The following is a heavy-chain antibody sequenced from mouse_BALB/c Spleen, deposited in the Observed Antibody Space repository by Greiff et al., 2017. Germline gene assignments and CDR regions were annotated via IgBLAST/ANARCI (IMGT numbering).Heavy chain of an antibody. CDR1: GFTFSSFG. J-gene: IGHJ3*01. Sequence: EVKLVESGGGLVQPGGSRKLSCAASGFTFSSFGMHWVRQAPEKGLEWVAYISSGSSTIYYADTVKGRFTISRDNPKNTLFLQMTSLRSEDTAMYYCARSLLTGTGFAYWGQGTLVTVSA. CDR2: ISSGSSTI. D-gene: IGHD4-1*01. V-gene: IGHV5-17*02. CDR3: ARSLLTGTGFAY.